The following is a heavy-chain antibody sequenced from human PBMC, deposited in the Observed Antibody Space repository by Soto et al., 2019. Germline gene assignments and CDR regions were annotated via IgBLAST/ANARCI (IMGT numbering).Heavy chain of an antibody. CDR2: IKMKSEGATT. J-gene: IGHJ6*02. CDR3: TTLGSHYYYHNFDV. V-gene: IGHV3-15*07. Sequence: EAQLGESGGGLGTPGGSLRLSCEASGFTFSNAWMNWVRQAPGKGLEWVGLIKMKSEGATTHYAAPVNGRFTISRDDSKKILYLQMSSLKTEDTAVYYCTTLGSHYYYHNFDVWGQGTTVAVSS. CDR1: GFTFSNAW.